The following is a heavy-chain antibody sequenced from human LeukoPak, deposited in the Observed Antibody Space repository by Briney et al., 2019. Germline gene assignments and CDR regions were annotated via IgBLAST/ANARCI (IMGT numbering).Heavy chain of an antibody. J-gene: IGHJ5*02. CDR2: ISSSGSTI. Sequence: GGSLRLSCAASGFTFSSYAMSWVRQAPGKGLEWVSYISSSGSTIYYADSVKGRFTISRDNAKNSLYLQMNSLRAEDTAVYYCARGFFSPFWSGSTKPPNWFDPWGQGTLVTVSS. CDR1: GFTFSSYA. CDR3: ARGFFSPFWSGSTKPPNWFDP. D-gene: IGHD3-3*01. V-gene: IGHV3-48*04.